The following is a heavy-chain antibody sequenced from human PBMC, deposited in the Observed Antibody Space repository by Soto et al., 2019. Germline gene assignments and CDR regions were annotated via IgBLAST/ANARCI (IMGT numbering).Heavy chain of an antibody. J-gene: IGHJ6*02. Sequence: PSETLSLTCAVYGGSFSGYYWSWIRQPPGKGLEWIGEINHSGSTNYNPSLKSRVTISVDTSKNQFSLKLSSMTAADTAVYYCARGGEYCSSTSCYAGGYYYYGMDVWGQGTTVTVSS. D-gene: IGHD2-2*01. CDR3: ARGGEYCSSTSCYAGGYYYYGMDV. V-gene: IGHV4-34*01. CDR2: INHSGST. CDR1: GGSFSGYY.